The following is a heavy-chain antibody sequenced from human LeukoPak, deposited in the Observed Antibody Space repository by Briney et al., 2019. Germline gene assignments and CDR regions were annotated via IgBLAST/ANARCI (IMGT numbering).Heavy chain of an antibody. Sequence: SETLSLTCTVSGYSISSGYYWGWIRQPPGKGLEWIGSIYHSGSTYYNPSLKSRVTISVDTSENQFSLKLSSVTAADTAVYYCARAAARDYFDYWGQGTLVTVSS. CDR1: GYSISSGYY. J-gene: IGHJ4*02. CDR3: ARAAARDYFDY. D-gene: IGHD6-25*01. V-gene: IGHV4-38-2*02. CDR2: IYHSGST.